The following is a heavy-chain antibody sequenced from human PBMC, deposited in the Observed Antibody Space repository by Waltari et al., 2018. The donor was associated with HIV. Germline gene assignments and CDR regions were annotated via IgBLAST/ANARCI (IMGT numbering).Heavy chain of an antibody. CDR2: IYHSGST. CDR1: GYSISSGYY. CDR3: ARDKGITMIVVPCWFDP. D-gene: IGHD3-22*01. J-gene: IGHJ5*02. V-gene: IGHV4-38-2*02. Sequence: QVQLQESGPGLVKPSETLSLTCAVSGYSISSGYYWGWIRQPPGKGLEWIGRIYHSGSTYDNPSLKSRFTISVDTSKNQFSLKLSSVTAADTAVYYCARDKGITMIVVPCWFDPWGQGTLVTVSS.